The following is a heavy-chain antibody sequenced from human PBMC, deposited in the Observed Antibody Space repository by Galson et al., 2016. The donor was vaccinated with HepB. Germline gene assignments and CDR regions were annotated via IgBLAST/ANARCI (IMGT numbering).Heavy chain of an antibody. V-gene: IGHV3-33*08. CDR3: AREWQWLDGIDY. CDR2: IWYDGVNK. Sequence: SLRLSCAASGLSVSINYMSWVRQAPGKGLEWVAIIWYDGVNKNYAESVKGRFTISGDNSKNTVYLQMNSLRAEDTAVYYCAREWQWLDGIDYWGQGTLVTVSS. CDR1: GLSVSINY. J-gene: IGHJ4*02. D-gene: IGHD6-19*01.